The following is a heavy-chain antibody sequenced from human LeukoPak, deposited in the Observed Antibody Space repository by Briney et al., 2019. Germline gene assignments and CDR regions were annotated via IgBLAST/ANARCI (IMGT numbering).Heavy chain of an antibody. V-gene: IGHV4-39*01. J-gene: IGHJ4*02. CDR1: GGSISSSSYY. D-gene: IGHD6-6*01. CDR2: IYYSGST. CDR3: ARGVRQLGDFDY. Sequence: SETLSLTCTVSGGSISSSSYYWGWIRQPPGKGLEWIGSIYYSGSTYYNPSLKSQVTISVDTSKNQFSLKLSSVTAADTAVYYCARGVRQLGDFDYWGQGTLVTVSS.